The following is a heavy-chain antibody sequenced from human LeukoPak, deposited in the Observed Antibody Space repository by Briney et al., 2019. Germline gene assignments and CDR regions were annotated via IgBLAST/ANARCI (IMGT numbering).Heavy chain of an antibody. CDR3: ARHLGYCSSTSCHSILDY. V-gene: IGHV5-51*01. CDR2: IYPVDSDT. D-gene: IGHD2-2*01. CDR1: GYSFTTYW. Sequence: GESLKISWKSSGYSFTTYWIGWVRQMPGKGLEWMGIIYPVDSDTRYSPSFQGQVTISADKSISTAYLQWSSLKASDTAMYYCARHLGYCSSTSCHSILDYWGQGTLVTVSS. J-gene: IGHJ4*02.